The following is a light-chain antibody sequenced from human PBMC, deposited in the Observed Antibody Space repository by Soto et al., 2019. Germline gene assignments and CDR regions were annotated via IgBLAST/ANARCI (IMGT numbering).Light chain of an antibody. CDR2: KAS. CDR3: QHFNSYPWT. CDR1: QSISSW. J-gene: IGKJ1*01. V-gene: IGKV1-5*03. Sequence: DIQTTQSPSTLSASVGDRVTITCLASQSISSWLAWYQQKPGKAPKLLINKASSLESGVPSRFSGSGSGTEFTLTISSLQPDDFATYYCQHFNSYPWTFGQGTKVNIK.